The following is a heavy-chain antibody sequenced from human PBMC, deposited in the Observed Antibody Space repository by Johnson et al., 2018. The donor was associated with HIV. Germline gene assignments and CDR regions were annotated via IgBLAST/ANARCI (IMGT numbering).Heavy chain of an antibody. Sequence: MLLVESGGGLVQPGGSLRLSCAASGFTFSNAWMSWVRQAPGKGLEWVGRIKSKTDGGTTDYAAPVKGRFTISRDDSKNTLYLQMNSLKTEDTAVYYFTTDEGGSSDAFDSWGQGTMVTVSS. CDR2: IKSKTDGGTT. CDR1: GFTFSNAW. J-gene: IGHJ3*02. CDR3: TTDEGGSSDAFDS. D-gene: IGHD3-10*01. V-gene: IGHV3-15*01.